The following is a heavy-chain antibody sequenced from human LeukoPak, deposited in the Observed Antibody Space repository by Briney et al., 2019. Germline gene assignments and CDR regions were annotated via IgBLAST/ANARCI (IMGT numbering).Heavy chain of an antibody. V-gene: IGHV4-34*01. CDR1: GGSFSGYY. J-gene: IGHJ4*02. CDR3: ARGCYGDHYYFDY. CDR2: INHSGST. Sequence: PSETLSLTCAVYGGSFSGYYWSWIRQPPGKGPEWIGEINHSGSTNYNPSLKSRVTISVDTSKNQFSLKLSSVTAADTAVYYCARGCYGDHYYFDYWGQGTLVTVSS. D-gene: IGHD4-17*01.